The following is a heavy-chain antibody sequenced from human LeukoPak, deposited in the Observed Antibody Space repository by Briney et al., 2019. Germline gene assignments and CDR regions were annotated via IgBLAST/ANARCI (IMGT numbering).Heavy chain of an antibody. CDR2: INSDGSST. J-gene: IGHJ4*02. Sequence: GGSLRLSCAASGFTFSSYWMHWVRQAPGKGLVWVSRINSDGSSTSYADSVKGRFTISRDNAKTTLYLQMDSLRAEDTAVYYCARDTDTVTTILDYWGQGTLVTVSS. V-gene: IGHV3-74*01. CDR1: GFTFSSYW. CDR3: ARDTDTVTTILDY. D-gene: IGHD4-17*01.